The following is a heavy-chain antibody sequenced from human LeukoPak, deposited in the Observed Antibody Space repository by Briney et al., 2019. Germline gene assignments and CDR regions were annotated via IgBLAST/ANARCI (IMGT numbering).Heavy chain of an antibody. V-gene: IGHV3-21*01. J-gene: IGHJ4*02. D-gene: IGHD2-21*01. CDR2: ISSSSSYI. CDR1: GFTFSSYS. CDR3: ARDLGELGFDY. Sequence: AGGSLRLSCAASGFTFSSYSMNWVRQAPGKGLEWVSSISSSSSYIYYADSVKGRFTISRDNAKNSLYLQMDSLRAEDTAVYYCARDLGELGFDYWGQGTLVTVSS.